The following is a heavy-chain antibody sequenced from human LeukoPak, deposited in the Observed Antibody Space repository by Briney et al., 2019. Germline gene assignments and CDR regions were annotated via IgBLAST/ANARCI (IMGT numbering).Heavy chain of an antibody. CDR3: ARGRMTTLYYFDY. CDR2: IYSGGST. CDR1: GFTVSSNY. Sequence: GGSLRLSCAAAGFTVSSNYMGWVRQAPGKGLEWVSFIYSGGSTYYADSVKGRFTISRDNAKNSLYLQMNSLRAEDTAMYYCARGRMTTLYYFDYWGQGALVTVSS. V-gene: IGHV3-53*01. D-gene: IGHD4-11*01. J-gene: IGHJ4*02.